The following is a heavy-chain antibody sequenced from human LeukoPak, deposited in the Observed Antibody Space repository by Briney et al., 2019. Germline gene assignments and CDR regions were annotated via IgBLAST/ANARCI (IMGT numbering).Heavy chain of an antibody. CDR1: GFTFTRSW. D-gene: IGHD3-10*01. CDR3: ATSGMVRGASEGY. CDR2: MNQDRFEK. J-gene: IGHJ4*02. Sequence: GGSLRLSCAASGFTFTRSWMSWVRQAPGPGLEWVANMNQDRFEKYYVDSVEGRFTISKDNAKNSLYLLMNSLRGEDTSVYYCATSGMVRGASEGYWGQGTLVTVSS. V-gene: IGHV3-7*01.